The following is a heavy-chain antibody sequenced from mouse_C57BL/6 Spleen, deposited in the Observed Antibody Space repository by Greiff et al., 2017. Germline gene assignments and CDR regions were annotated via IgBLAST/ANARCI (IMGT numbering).Heavy chain of an antibody. V-gene: IGHV1-15*01. CDR1: GYTFTDYE. CDR2: IDPEYGGT. CDR3: TRCGIYDGYFAWFAD. Sequence: QVQLQQSGAELVRPGASVTLSCKASGYTFTDYEMHWVKQTPVHGLEWIGAIDPEYGGTAYNQKFKGKAILTADKSSSTAYMELRSLTSEDSAVXYCTRCGIYDGYFAWFADWGKGTLVTVSA. D-gene: IGHD2-3*01. J-gene: IGHJ3*01.